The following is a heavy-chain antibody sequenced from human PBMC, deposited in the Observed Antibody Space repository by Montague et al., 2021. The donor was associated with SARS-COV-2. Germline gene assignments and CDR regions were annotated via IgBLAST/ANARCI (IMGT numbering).Heavy chain of an antibody. J-gene: IGHJ6*02. D-gene: IGHD6-13*01. V-gene: IGHV4-59*01. Sequence: SETLSLTCTVSGGSISSYYWSWIRQPPGKGLEWIGYIYYSGSTNYNPSLKSRVAISVDTSKNQFCLKLSSVTAADTAVYYCARAGQQLARYYYYGMDVWGQGTTVTVSS. CDR3: ARAGQQLARYYYYGMDV. CDR2: IYYSGST. CDR1: GGSISSYY.